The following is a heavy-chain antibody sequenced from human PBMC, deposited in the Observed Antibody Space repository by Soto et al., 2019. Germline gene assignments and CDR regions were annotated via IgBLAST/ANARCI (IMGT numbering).Heavy chain of an antibody. Sequence: GGSLRLSCAASGFTFSSYSMNWVRQAPGKGLEWVSSISSSSSYIYYADSVKGRFTISRDNAKNSLYLQINSLRAEDTAVYYCARSPKYSSSSNNYYYYYYMDVWGKGTTVTVSS. V-gene: IGHV3-21*01. J-gene: IGHJ6*03. CDR2: ISSSSSYI. CDR3: ARSPKYSSSSNNYYYYYYMDV. CDR1: GFTFSSYS. D-gene: IGHD6-6*01.